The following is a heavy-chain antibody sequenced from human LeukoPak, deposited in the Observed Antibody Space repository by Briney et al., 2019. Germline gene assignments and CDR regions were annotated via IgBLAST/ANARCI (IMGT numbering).Heavy chain of an antibody. D-gene: IGHD1-7*01. V-gene: IGHV3-30-3*01. Sequence: GGSLRLSCAASGFTFSSYAMHWVRQAPGKGLEWVAVISYDGSNKYYADSVKGRFTSRDNSKNTLYLQMNSLRAEDTAVYYCARNRLELDYYYMDVWGKGTTVTVSS. CDR3: ARNRLELDYYYMDV. J-gene: IGHJ6*03. CDR1: GFTFSSYA. CDR2: ISYDGSNK.